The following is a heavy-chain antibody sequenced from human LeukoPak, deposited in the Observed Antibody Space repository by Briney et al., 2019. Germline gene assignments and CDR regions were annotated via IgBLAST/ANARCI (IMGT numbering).Heavy chain of an antibody. CDR2: IYHSGST. D-gene: IGHD3-22*01. CDR1: GFTFSNYS. J-gene: IGHJ4*02. Sequence: PGGSLRLSCAASGFTFSNYSMNWVRQAPGKGLEWIGTIYHSGSTYYNPSLKSRVTISVDTSKNQFSLRLSSVTAADTAFYYCARVRYYYDSSHDWGQGTLVTVSS. V-gene: IGHV4-38-2*01. CDR3: ARVRYYYDSSHD.